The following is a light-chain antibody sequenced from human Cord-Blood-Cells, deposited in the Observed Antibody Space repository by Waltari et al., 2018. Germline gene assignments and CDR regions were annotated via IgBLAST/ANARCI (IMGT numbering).Light chain of an antibody. CDR2: DAS. CDR1: QSVSSY. V-gene: IGKV3-11*01. CDR3: QQRSNWPGT. J-gene: IGKJ2*01. Sequence: EIVLTQSQATLSLSPGERANLSCRASQSVSSYLAWYQQKPGQAPRLLIYDASNRATGIPARFSGSGSGTDFTLTISSLEPEDFAVYYCQQRSNWPGTFGQGTKLEIK.